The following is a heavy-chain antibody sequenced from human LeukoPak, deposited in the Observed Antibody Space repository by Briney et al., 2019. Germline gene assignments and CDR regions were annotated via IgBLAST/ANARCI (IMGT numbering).Heavy chain of an antibody. CDR3: AKDRAQSSSWYSKYFQH. J-gene: IGHJ1*01. CDR2: ISGSGGST. CDR1: GFTFSSYA. D-gene: IGHD6-13*01. Sequence: PGGSLRLSCAASGFTFSSYAMSWVRQAPGKGLEWVSAISGSGGSTYYADSVKGWFTISRDNSKNTLYLQMNSLRAEDTAVYYCAKDRAQSSSWYSKYFQHWGQGTLVTVSS. V-gene: IGHV3-23*01.